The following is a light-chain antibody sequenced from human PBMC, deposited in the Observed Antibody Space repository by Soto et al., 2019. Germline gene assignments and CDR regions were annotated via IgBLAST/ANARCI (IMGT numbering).Light chain of an antibody. J-gene: IGLJ7*01. CDR2: SNN. V-gene: IGLV1-47*02. Sequence: QAVVTQPPSASGTPGQRVTISCSGSRSNIGSNHVFWYQQLPGTAPKLLIYSNNQRPSGVPDRFSGSKSGTSASLAISGLRSEDEADYYCAAWYDSLSGPVFGGGTQLTVL. CDR3: AAWYDSLSGPV. CDR1: RSNIGSNH.